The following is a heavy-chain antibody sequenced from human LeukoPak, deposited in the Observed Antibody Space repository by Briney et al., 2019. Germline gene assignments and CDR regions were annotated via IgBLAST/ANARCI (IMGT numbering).Heavy chain of an antibody. CDR1: GGTFSIYA. V-gene: IGHV1-69*04. CDR2: IIPILGIA. D-gene: IGHD3-22*01. J-gene: IGHJ4*02. CDR3: ARAVPRLGSSGYHYYFDY. Sequence: SVKVSCKASGGTFSIYAISWVRQAPGQGLEWMGRIIPILGIANYAQKFQGRVTITADKSTSTAYMELSSLRSEDTAVYYCARAVPRLGSSGYHYYFDYWGQGTLVTVSS.